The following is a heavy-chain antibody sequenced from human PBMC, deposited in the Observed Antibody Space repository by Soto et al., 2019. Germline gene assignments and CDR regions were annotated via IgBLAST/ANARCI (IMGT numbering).Heavy chain of an antibody. V-gene: IGHV3-23*01. J-gene: IGHJ4*02. D-gene: IGHD2-2*01. CDR1: GFTFSSYA. Sequence: EVQLLESGGGLVQPGGSLRLSCAASGFTFSSYAMSWVRQAPGKGLEWVLAISGSGGSTYYADSVKGRFTISRDNSKNTLYLQMNSLRAEDTAVYYCAKDHGYCSSTSCYEVDDYWGQGTLVTVSS. CDR2: ISGSGGST. CDR3: AKDHGYCSSTSCYEVDDY.